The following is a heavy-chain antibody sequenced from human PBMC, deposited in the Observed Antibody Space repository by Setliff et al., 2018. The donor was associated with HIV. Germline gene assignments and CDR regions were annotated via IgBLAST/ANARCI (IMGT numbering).Heavy chain of an antibody. CDR1: GFTFSSYE. Sequence: RLSCAASGFTFSSYEMNWVRQAPGKGLEWVSYISSSGSTIYYADSVKGRFTISRDNAKNSLYLQMNSLRAEDTAVYYCAREYYGSGIYYYYGMDVWGQGTTVTVSS. CDR3: AREYYGSGIYYYYGMDV. CDR2: ISSSGSTI. V-gene: IGHV3-48*03. J-gene: IGHJ6*02. D-gene: IGHD3-10*01.